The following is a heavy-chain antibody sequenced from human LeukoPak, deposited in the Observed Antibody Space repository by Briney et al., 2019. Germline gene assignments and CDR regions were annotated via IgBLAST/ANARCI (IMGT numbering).Heavy chain of an antibody. CDR1: GFTFNYYW. J-gene: IGHJ4*02. V-gene: IGHV3-7*01. CDR3: GRVRKLRHRGVMDPLDY. CDR2: IQQDGSEK. Sequence: PGGSLRLSCAASGFTFNYYWLTWVRQAPGKGLEWVANIQQDGSEKYYVDSVKGRFIISRDNAKNSLYLQMNSLRDEDTAVYYCGRVRKLRHRGVMDPLDYWGQGTLVTVSS. D-gene: IGHD3-10*01.